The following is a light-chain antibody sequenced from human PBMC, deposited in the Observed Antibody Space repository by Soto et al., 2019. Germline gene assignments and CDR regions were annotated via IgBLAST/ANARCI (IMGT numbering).Light chain of an antibody. CDR1: QSISSW. Sequence: SQPILFPSTLCASVGHRVTITCRDSQSISSWLAWYQQKPGKAPKIMIYDASSLESGVPSRFSGSGSGTEFTLTISSLQPDDFETYYCQQYNSYSGTFGQGTKVDIK. CDR3: QQYNSYSGT. V-gene: IGKV1-5*01. CDR2: DAS. J-gene: IGKJ1*01.